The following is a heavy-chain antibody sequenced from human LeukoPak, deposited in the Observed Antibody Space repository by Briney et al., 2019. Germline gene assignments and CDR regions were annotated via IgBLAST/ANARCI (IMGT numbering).Heavy chain of an antibody. J-gene: IGHJ4*02. CDR1: GFTFSSYA. CDR2: ISGSGGST. D-gene: IGHD1-26*01. Sequence: GGSLRLSCAASGFTFSSYAMSWVRQAPGKGLEWVSAISGSGGSTYYADSVKGRFTISRDNSKNTLYLQMNSLRVEDTAVYYCAKDRLGAMMYFDFWGQGTLVTVSS. V-gene: IGHV3-23*01. CDR3: AKDRLGAMMYFDF.